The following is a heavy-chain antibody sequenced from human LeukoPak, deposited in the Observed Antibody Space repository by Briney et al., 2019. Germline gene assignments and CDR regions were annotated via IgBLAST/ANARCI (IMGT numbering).Heavy chain of an antibody. CDR3: AKHVPGLRYFAWLPGDYFDY. CDR1: GFTFSSYA. V-gene: IGHV3-23*01. Sequence: GALRLSCAASGFTFSSYAMSWVRQAPGKGLEWVSATSGSGGSTYYADSVKGRFTISRDNSKNTLCLQMNSLRAEDTAVYYCAKHVPGLRYFAWLPGDYFDYWGQGTLVTVSS. D-gene: IGHD3-9*01. J-gene: IGHJ4*02. CDR2: TSGSGGST.